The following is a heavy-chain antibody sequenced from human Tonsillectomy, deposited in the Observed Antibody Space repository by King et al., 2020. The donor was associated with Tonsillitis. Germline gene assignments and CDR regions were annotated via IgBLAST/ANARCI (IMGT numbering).Heavy chain of an antibody. J-gene: IGHJ5*01. CDR1: GTSFSGYY. CDR3: ARVFLGDSSDWLMDS. Sequence: VQLQQWGAGLLKPSETLSLTCAVYGTSFSGYYWSWIRQPPGKGLEWIGETNPSENTNYNPSLKSRVTISLDTSKNQFSLKLSSVTAADTAVYYCARVFLGDSSDWLMDSWGQGTLVTVSS. V-gene: IGHV4-34*01. CDR2: TNPSENT. D-gene: IGHD6-19*01.